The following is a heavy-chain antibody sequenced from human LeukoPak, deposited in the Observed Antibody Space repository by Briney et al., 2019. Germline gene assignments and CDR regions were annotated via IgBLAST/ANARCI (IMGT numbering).Heavy chain of an antibody. CDR3: ARHPRVARGIFDY. V-gene: IGHV4-59*08. J-gene: IGHJ4*02. CDR2: IDYSGST. CDR1: GDSISSYY. D-gene: IGHD3-3*01. Sequence: PSETLSLTCTVSGDSISSYYWSWIRQPPGKGLEWIGYIDYSGSTSYSPSLKSRVTMSVDTSKKQFSLKLSSVTAADTAVYYCARHPRVARGIFDYWGQGTLVTVSS.